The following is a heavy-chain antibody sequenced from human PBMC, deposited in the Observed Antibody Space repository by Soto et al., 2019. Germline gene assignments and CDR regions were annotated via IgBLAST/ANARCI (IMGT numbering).Heavy chain of an antibody. CDR1: GCSISSYD. J-gene: IGHJ4*02. D-gene: IGHD5-12*01. Sequence: SESLALTCTISGCSISSYDWSWIRQPPGKGLEWIGYIYYSGSTNYNPSLKSRVTISVDTSKNQFSLKLSSVTAADTAVYYCARNLYSGYDWSLGYWGQGTLVTVSS. CDR3: ARNLYSGYDWSLGY. CDR2: IYYSGST. V-gene: IGHV4-59*08.